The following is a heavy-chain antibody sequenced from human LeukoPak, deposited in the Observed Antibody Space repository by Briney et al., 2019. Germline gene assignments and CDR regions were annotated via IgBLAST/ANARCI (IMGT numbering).Heavy chain of an antibody. CDR2: IYYSGST. D-gene: IGHD1-1*01. Sequence: PSETLSLTCTVSGGSVSSGSYYWSWIRPPPGKGLEWIGYIYYSGSTNYNPSLKSRVTISVDTSKNQFSLKLSSVTAADTAVYYCARVTTPEGGWFDPWGQGTLVTVSS. J-gene: IGHJ5*02. CDR3: ARVTTPEGGWFDP. CDR1: GGSVSSGSYY. V-gene: IGHV4-61*01.